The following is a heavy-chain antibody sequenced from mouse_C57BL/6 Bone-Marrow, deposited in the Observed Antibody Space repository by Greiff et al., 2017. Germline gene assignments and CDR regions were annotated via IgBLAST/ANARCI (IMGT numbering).Heavy chain of an antibody. CDR2: IWTGGGT. D-gene: IGHD2-3*01. CDR3: ARASYDGYLYYFDY. CDR1: GFSLTSYA. V-gene: IGHV2-9-1*01. J-gene: IGHJ2*01. Sequence: VKLQESGPGLVAPSQSLSITCTVSGFSLTSYAISWVRQPPGKGLEWLGVIWTGGGTNYNSALKSRLSISKDNSKSQVFLKMNSLQTDDTARYYCARASYDGYLYYFDYWGQGTTLTVSS.